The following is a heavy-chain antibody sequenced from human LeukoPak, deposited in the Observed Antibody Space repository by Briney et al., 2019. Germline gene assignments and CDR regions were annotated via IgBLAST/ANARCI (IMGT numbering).Heavy chain of an antibody. CDR1: GYTLTNYD. J-gene: IGHJ3*02. D-gene: IGHD4-23*01. CDR3: ARVNGGFDI. CDR2: MNPNSGHT. V-gene: IGHV1-8*02. Sequence: ASVKVSCKASGYTLTNYDINWVRQAPGQGLEWMGWMNPNSGHTGFAQKFQGRVTMTRNTSISTAYMELSGLRSEDTAVYFCARVNGGFDIWGQGTTVTVS.